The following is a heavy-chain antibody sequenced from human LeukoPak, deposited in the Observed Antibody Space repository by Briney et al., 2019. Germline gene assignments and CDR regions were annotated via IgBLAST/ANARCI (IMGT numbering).Heavy chain of an antibody. CDR1: GGSISSSSYY. CDR3: ARSGGYGPIAY. Sequence: KPSETLSLTCTVSGGSISSSSYYWGWIRQPPGKGLEWIGSIYYSGSTYYNPSLKSRVTISVDTSKNQFSLKLSSVTAADTAVYYCARSGGYGPIAYWGQGTLVTVSS. V-gene: IGHV4-39*01. CDR2: IYYSGST. D-gene: IGHD5-18*01. J-gene: IGHJ4*02.